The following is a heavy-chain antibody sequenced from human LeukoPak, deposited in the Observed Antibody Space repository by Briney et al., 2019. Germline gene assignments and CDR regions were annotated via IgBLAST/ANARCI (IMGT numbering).Heavy chain of an antibody. V-gene: IGHV1-18*01. J-gene: IGHJ4*02. CDR3: ARVNLRAFDY. CDR1: GGTFSSYA. CDR2: ISPYNGNT. Sequence: ASVKVSCKASGGTFSSYAISWVRQAPGQELEWMGWISPYNGNTNYPQKLQGRVTLTTDTSTTTAYMELRSLRSDDTAVYYCARVNLRAFDYWGQGTLVTVSS.